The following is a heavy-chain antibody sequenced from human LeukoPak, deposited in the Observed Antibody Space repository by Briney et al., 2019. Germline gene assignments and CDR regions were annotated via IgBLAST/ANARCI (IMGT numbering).Heavy chain of an antibody. J-gene: IGHJ4*02. Sequence: GGSLRLSCAASGFSFNNAWRSWVRQAPGKGLEWVGRIKSKTHGGTTDYAASVKGRFTISRDDSKNTLYVQMNSLIPEDTAVDYYTSRQPNSELPDDYGGQGTLVTVSS. CDR2: IKSKTHGGTT. CDR1: GFSFNNAW. V-gene: IGHV3-15*01. D-gene: IGHD1-26*01. CDR3: TSRQPNSELPDDY.